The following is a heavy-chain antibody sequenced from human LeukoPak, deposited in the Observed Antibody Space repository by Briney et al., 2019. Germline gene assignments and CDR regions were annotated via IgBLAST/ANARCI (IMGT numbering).Heavy chain of an antibody. CDR2: ISYEGSDK. D-gene: IGHD3-22*01. Sequence: GRSLRLSCAASGFTFSYFGIHWVRQAPGKGLEWVAGISYEGSDKYYADSVKGRFTISRDNSKKTLYLQMNSLRAEDTALYYCAKTGTPYYYDSSGYYYIDYWGQGTLVTVSS. V-gene: IGHV3-30*18. J-gene: IGHJ4*02. CDR3: AKTGTPYYYDSSGYYYIDY. CDR1: GFTFSYFG.